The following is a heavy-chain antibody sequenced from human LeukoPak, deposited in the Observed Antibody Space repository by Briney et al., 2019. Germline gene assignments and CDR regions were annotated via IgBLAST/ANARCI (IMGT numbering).Heavy chain of an antibody. J-gene: IGHJ4*02. Sequence: AETLSLSRAASGVVFSAYGMHWVRQAPGKGLEWVAYVRYDGSNEYYVGSVKRRFTISRANTNNTPYLQRNSLTAEATADYSSAKESDSGYHTEGPKYWGLGTLVTVAS. V-gene: IGHV3-30*02. D-gene: IGHD5-12*01. CDR1: GVVFSAYG. CDR3: AKESDSGYHTEGPKY. CDR2: VRYDGSNE.